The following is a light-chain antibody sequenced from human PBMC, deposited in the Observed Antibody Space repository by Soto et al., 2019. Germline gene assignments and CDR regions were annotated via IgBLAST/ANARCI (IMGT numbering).Light chain of an antibody. CDR1: SSDVGSYDY. V-gene: IGLV2-11*01. J-gene: IGLJ3*02. Sequence: QSALTQPRSVSGSPGQSVTISCTGTSSDVGSYDYVSWYQRHPDTAPKLIIYDVSQGPCGVPDRFSGSKSGNTASLTISGLQVEDEADYFCCAYAGSYTWVFGGGTKLTVL. CDR3: CAYAGSYTWV. CDR2: DVS.